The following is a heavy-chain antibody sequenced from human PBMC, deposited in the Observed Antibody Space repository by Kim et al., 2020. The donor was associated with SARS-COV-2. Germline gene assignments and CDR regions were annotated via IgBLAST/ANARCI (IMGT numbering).Heavy chain of an antibody. J-gene: IGHJ4*02. V-gene: IGHV4-39*07. CDR2: IYYSGST. CDR3: ARDRGSPSPFDY. D-gene: IGHD6-6*01. Sequence: SETLSLTCTVSGGSISSSSYYWGWIRQPPGKGLEWIGSIYYSGSTYYNPSLKSRVTISVDTSKNQFSLKLSSVTAADTAVYYCARDRGSPSPFDYWGQGTLVTVSS. CDR1: GGSISSSSYY.